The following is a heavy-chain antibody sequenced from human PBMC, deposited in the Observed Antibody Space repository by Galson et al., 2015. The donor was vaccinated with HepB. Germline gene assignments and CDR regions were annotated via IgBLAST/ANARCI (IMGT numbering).Heavy chain of an antibody. D-gene: IGHD3-22*01. CDR2: ISSSSSYT. CDR1: GFTFSDYY. Sequence: SLRLSCAASGFTFSDYYMSWIRQAPGKGLEWVSYISSSSSYTNYADSVKGRFTISRDNAKNSLYLQMNSLRAEDTAVYYCARVELSAYYYDSSGYYPTRYYFDYWGQGTLVTVSS. V-gene: IGHV3-11*06. CDR3: ARVELSAYYYDSSGYYPTRYYFDY. J-gene: IGHJ4*02.